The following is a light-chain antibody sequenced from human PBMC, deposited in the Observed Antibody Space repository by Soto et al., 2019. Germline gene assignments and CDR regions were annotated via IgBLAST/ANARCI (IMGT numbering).Light chain of an antibody. J-gene: IGKJ4*01. V-gene: IGKV3-20*01. CDR3: QQYDISPLT. Sequence: DIVLTQFPGTLSLSPGERATLSCRASRPISSNALAWYPRKPGQASRQLIYLTSRRATGIPDRFSGSGSGTDLTLTISRLEPEDFAVYYCQQYDISPLTFGGGTKVEI. CDR1: RPISSNA. CDR2: LTS.